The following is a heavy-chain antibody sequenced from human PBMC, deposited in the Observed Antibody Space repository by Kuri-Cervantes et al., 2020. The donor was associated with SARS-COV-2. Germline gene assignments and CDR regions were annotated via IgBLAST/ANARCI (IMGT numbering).Heavy chain of an antibody. CDR2: INHSGST. CDR1: GGSFSGYY. V-gene: IGHV4-34*01. J-gene: IGHJ6*04. D-gene: IGHD4-23*01. CDR3: ARPGGFLDV. Sequence: SQTLSLTCAVYGGSFSGYYWGWIRQPPGKGLEWIGEINHSGSTNYNPSLKSRVTISVDTSKNQFSLKLSSVTAADTAVYYCARPGGFLDVWGKGTTVTVSS.